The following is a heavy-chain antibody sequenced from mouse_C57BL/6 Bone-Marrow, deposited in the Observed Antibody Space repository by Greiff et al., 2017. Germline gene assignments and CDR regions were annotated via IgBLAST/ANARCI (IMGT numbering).Heavy chain of an antibody. Sequence: EVKLVESGAELVRPGASVKLSCTASGFNIKDDYMHWVKQRPEQGLVWIGWIDPENGDTEYASKFQGKATITADTSSNTAYLQLSSLTSEDTAVYYCTTCAYYSNYVRDAMDYWGQGTSVTVSS. CDR1: GFNIKDDY. V-gene: IGHV14-4*01. CDR3: TTCAYYSNYVRDAMDY. J-gene: IGHJ4*01. CDR2: IDPENGDT. D-gene: IGHD2-5*01.